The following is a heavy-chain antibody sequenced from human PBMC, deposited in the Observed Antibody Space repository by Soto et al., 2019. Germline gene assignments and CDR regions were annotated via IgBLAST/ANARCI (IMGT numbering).Heavy chain of an antibody. J-gene: IGHJ6*02. CDR1: GYNFSTYA. D-gene: IGHD2-8*01. Sequence: ASVKVSCKASGYNFSTYALLWVRQAPGQRLEWMGWINTGNGNTKYSQKFQGRVTMTRDTSASTAYMELSSLRSEDTAVYYCARGERLYYLYNGMDVWGQGSTVTVSS. CDR2: INTGNGNT. V-gene: IGHV1-3*04. CDR3: ARGERLYYLYNGMDV.